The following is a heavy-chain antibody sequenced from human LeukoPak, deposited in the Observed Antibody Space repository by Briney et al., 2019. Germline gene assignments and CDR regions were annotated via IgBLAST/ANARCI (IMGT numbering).Heavy chain of an antibody. CDR3: ARGESVVVAATAFDY. CDR1: GFTFSSYG. V-gene: IGHV3-30*03. D-gene: IGHD2-15*01. J-gene: IGHJ4*02. Sequence: GRSLRLFCAASGFTFSSYGMHWVRQAPGKGLEWVAVISYDGSNKYYADSVKGRFTISRDNPKNTLYLQMNSLRAGDTAVYYCARGESVVVAATAFDYWGQGTLVTVSS. CDR2: ISYDGSNK.